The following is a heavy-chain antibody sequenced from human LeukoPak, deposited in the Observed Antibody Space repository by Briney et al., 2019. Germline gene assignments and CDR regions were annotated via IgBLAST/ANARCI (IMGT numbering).Heavy chain of an antibody. CDR3: ARGLGIGTAFDI. CDR2: IVHSGNT. V-gene: IGHV4-34*01. J-gene: IGHJ3*02. CDR1: GGSFSGYY. D-gene: IGHD1-14*01. Sequence: SETLSLTCAVYGGSFSGYYWSWIRQPPGKGLEWIGEIVHSGNTKYNPSLKSRVTISVDTSKNQFSLKLSSVTAADTAVYYCARGLGIGTAFDIWGQGTMVTVSS.